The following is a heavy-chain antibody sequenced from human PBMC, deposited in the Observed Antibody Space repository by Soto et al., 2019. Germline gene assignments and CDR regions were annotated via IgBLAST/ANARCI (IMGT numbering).Heavy chain of an antibody. V-gene: IGHV4-39*01. Sequence: SETLSLTCTVSGGSINSSNYYWGWIRQPXXXGLEWIGNIYYSGNTYYNPSLEXRVXXXXXXXKNQLSXKLSSVTAADTAVYVCARLRSGPDNGWYWAFDYWGQGTLVTVSS. CDR3: ARLRSGPDNGWYWAFDY. CDR2: IYYSGNT. D-gene: IGHD6-19*01. J-gene: IGHJ4*02. CDR1: GGSINSSNYY.